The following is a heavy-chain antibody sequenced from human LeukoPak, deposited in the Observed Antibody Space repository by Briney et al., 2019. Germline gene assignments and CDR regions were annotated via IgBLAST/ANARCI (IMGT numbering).Heavy chain of an antibody. D-gene: IGHD2-21*01. J-gene: IGHJ4*02. CDR2: ISSSSGYI. CDR3: ARDPLSGSEVFYYFDF. V-gene: IGHV3-21*01. Sequence: GSLRLSCAASGFTVSSNYMSWVRQAPGKGLEWVSFISSSSGYIYYADSVRGRFTISRDNAKNSLYLQMNSLRAEDTAVYSRARDPLSGSEVFYYFDFWSQGTLVTVSS. CDR1: GFTVSSNY.